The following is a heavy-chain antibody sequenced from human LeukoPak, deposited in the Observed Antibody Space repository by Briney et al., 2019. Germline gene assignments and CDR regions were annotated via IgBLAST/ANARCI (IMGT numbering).Heavy chain of an antibody. CDR1: GGSITIRTYY. D-gene: IGHD6-19*01. CDR2: LSVRET. V-gene: IGHV4-39*01. Sequence: SETLSLTCTVSGGSITIRTYYWAWIRQAPGKGLERSGSLSVRETKYNASLKSRVTISVDTSKNQFSLKLNSVTAADTAVYFCARHIAVAGSAGRRFDYWGQGTLVTVSS. CDR3: ARHIAVAGSAGRRFDY. J-gene: IGHJ4*02.